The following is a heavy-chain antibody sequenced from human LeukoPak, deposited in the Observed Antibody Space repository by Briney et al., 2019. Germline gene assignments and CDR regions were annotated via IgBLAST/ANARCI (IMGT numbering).Heavy chain of an antibody. D-gene: IGHD2-2*01. V-gene: IGHV1-69*05. CDR2: IIPIFGTA. CDR3: ARSYCSSTSCYLFDY. Sequence: SVKVSCKASGCTFSSYAISWVRQAPGQGLEWMGRIIPIFGTANYAQKFQGRVTITTDESTSTAYMELSSLRSEDTAVYYCARSYCSSTSCYLFDYWGQGTLVTVSS. CDR1: GCTFSSYA. J-gene: IGHJ4*02.